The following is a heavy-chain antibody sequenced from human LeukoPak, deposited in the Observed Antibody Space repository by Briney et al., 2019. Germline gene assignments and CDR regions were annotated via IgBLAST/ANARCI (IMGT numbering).Heavy chain of an antibody. D-gene: IGHD3-3*01. CDR3: ARDQGRAYYDFWSGYPFDY. CDR2: IYPSGGST. J-gene: IGHJ4*02. CDR1: GYTFTSYY. V-gene: IGHV1-46*01. Sequence: ASVKVSCKASGYTFTSYYMHWVRQAPGQGLEWMGIIYPSGGSTSYAQKFQGRVTMTRDTSTSTVYMELSSLRSEDSAVYYCARDQGRAYYDFWSGYPFDYWGQGTLVTVSS.